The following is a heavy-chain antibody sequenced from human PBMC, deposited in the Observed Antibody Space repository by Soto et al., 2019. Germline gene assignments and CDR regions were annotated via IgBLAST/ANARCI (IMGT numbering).Heavy chain of an antibody. Sequence: ASVKVSCKASGYTFTSYGISCVRQAPGQGLEWMGWISAYNGNTNYAQKLQGRVTMTTDTSTSTAYMELRSLRSDDTAVYYCARSRATAITPPSSGYLLSTMEVWGQGTTVTVSS. V-gene: IGHV1-18*01. CDR2: ISAYNGNT. J-gene: IGHJ6*02. CDR3: ARSRATAITPPSSGYLLSTMEV. D-gene: IGHD3-22*01. CDR1: GYTFTSYG.